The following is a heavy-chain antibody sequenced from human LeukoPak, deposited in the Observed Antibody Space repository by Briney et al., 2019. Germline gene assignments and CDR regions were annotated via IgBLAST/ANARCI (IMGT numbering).Heavy chain of an antibody. CDR1: GGSISSYY. CDR2: IYYSGST. V-gene: IGHV4-59*01. D-gene: IGHD3-22*01. CDR3: ARVRDLYYYDSSGDWYFDL. Sequence: SETLSLTCTVSGGSISSYYWSWIRQPPGKGLEWIGYIYYSGSTNYNPSLKSRVTISVDTSKNQFSLKLSSVTAADTAVYYCARVRDLYYYDSSGDWYFDLWGRGTLVTVSS. J-gene: IGHJ2*01.